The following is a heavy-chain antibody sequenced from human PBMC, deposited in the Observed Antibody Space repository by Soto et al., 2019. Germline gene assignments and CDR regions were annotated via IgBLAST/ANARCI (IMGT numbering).Heavy chain of an antibody. D-gene: IGHD2-15*01. CDR2: IYYDGSNQ. V-gene: IGHV3-33*01. J-gene: IGHJ3*02. Sequence: GGSLRLSCVTSGFPFSTCGMHWVRQAPGQGLEWVAVIYYDGSNQYYADSVKGRFTISRDNSKNTLYLQMNSLGVEDTAVYYCARVDAYTYVDGLNMWGQGTMVTVSS. CDR3: ARVDAYTYVDGLNM. CDR1: GFPFSTCG.